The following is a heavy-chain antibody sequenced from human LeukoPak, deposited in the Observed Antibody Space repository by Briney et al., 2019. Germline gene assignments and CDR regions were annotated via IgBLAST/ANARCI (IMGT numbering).Heavy chain of an antibody. Sequence: SVKVSCKASGGTFSSYAISWVRQAPGQGLEWMGGIIPIFGTANYAQKFQGRVTITADESTSTAYMELSSLRSEATAVYYCASTSGSYYRGGLDYWGQGTLVTVSS. V-gene: IGHV1-69*13. CDR2: IIPIFGTA. D-gene: IGHD1-26*01. J-gene: IGHJ4*02. CDR3: ASTSGSYYRGGLDY. CDR1: GGTFSSYA.